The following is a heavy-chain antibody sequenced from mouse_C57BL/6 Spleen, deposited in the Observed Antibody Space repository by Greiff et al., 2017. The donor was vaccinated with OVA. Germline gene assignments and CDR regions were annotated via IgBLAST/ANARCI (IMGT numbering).Heavy chain of an antibody. CDR2: INPSTGGT. CDR1: GYSFTGYY. D-gene: IGHD1-1*02. Sequence: VQLQQSGPELVKPGASVKISCKASGYSFTGYYMNWVKQSPEKSLEWIGEINPSTGGTTYNQKFKAKATLTVDKSSSTAYMQLKSLTSEDSAVYYCARGGGSYEHFDVWGTGTTVTVSS. CDR3: ARGGGSYEHFDV. V-gene: IGHV1-42*01. J-gene: IGHJ1*03.